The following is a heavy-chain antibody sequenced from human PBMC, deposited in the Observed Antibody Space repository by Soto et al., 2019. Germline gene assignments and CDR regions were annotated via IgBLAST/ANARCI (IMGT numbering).Heavy chain of an antibody. J-gene: IGHJ4*02. CDR1: GGTFSSYA. CDR3: ASSSYCSGGSCYLYYYFDY. Sequence: GASVKVSFKASGGTFSSYAISWVRQAPGQGLEWMGGIIPIFGTANYAQKFQGRVTITADESTSTAYMELSSLRSEYTAVYYCASSSYCSGGSCYLYYYFDYWGQGTLVTVSS. D-gene: IGHD2-15*01. V-gene: IGHV1-69*13. CDR2: IIPIFGTA.